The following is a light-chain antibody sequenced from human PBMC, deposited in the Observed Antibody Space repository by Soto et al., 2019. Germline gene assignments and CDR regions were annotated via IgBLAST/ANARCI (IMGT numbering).Light chain of an antibody. J-gene: IGKJ5*01. V-gene: IGKV1-5*01. CDR3: QQFNSYPFT. Sequence: DIQMTQSPAPLSASVGDRVTITCRASQSISRWLTWYQQKPGQAPKLLSYEASSLDSGVQSRFSGSGSGPEFTLTVSGLQPDDFATDDCQQFNSYPFTVRQRTRLEIK. CDR2: EAS. CDR1: QSISRW.